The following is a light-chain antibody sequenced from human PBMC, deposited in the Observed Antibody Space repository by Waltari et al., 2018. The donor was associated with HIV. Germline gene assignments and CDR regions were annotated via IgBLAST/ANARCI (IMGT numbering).Light chain of an antibody. V-gene: IGLV1-40*01. CDR2: GNT. CDR3: QSYDSGLSAYV. Sequence: QSVLTQPPSVSGAPGPRVTISCTGSSSNIGAGYEVHWFQQLPGTAPKLLIYGNTNRPSGVPDRFSGSKSGTSASLAITGLQAEDEADYYCQSYDSGLSAYVFGTGTKVTVL. CDR1: SSNIGAGYE. J-gene: IGLJ1*01.